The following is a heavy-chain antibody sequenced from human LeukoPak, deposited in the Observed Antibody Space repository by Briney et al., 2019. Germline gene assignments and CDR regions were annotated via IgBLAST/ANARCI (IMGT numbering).Heavy chain of an antibody. Sequence: GGSLRLSCAASGFTVSSNYMSWVRQAPGKGLEWVSVIYSGGSTYYADSVKGRFTISRDNSKNTLYLQMNSLRAEDTAVYYCAKDSLSSGTGGAFDIWGQGTMVTVSS. J-gene: IGHJ3*02. CDR3: AKDSLSSGTGGAFDI. D-gene: IGHD2-8*02. V-gene: IGHV3-53*01. CDR1: GFTVSSNY. CDR2: IYSGGST.